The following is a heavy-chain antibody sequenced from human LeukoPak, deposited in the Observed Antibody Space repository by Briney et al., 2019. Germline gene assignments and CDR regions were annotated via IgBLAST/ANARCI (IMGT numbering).Heavy chain of an antibody. J-gene: IGHJ4*02. D-gene: IGHD3-22*01. Sequence: GGSLRLSCAASGFTFSSYWMSWVRQAPGKGLEWVPNIKQDGSEKYYVDSVKGRFTISRDNAKNSLYLQMNSLRAGDTAVYYCARGKGYYDSSGYIDYWGQGTLVTVSS. CDR1: GFTFSSYW. V-gene: IGHV3-7*01. CDR2: IKQDGSEK. CDR3: ARGKGYYDSSGYIDY.